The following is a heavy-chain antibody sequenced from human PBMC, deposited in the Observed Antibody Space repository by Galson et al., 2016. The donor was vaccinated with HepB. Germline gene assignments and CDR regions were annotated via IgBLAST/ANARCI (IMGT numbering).Heavy chain of an antibody. D-gene: IGHD2-21*02. V-gene: IGHV3-23*01. CDR2: ISASGDST. CDR3: AKVGRGVYCGGDCSLI. J-gene: IGHJ4*02. Sequence: VRQAPGKGLEWVSAISASGDSTSYTGPVKGRFTNFRDTSKNTLYLQMNSLRAEDTAVYYCAKVGRGVYCGGDCSLIWGQGALVTVSS.